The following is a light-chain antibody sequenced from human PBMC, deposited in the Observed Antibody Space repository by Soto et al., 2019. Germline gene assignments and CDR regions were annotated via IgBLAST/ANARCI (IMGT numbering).Light chain of an antibody. V-gene: IGLV2-14*01. CDR1: SSDVGGYNY. J-gene: IGLJ2*01. CDR3: SSYTSRSTRVV. Sequence: QSALTQPASVSGSPGQSITISCTGTSSDVGGYNYVSWYQQHPGKAPKLMIYEVSNRPSGVSNRFSGSKSGNTASLTISGLRAEDEADYYCSSYTSRSTRVVFGGGTKLTVL. CDR2: EVS.